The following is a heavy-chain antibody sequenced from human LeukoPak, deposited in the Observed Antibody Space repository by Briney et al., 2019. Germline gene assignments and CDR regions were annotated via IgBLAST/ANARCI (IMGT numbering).Heavy chain of an antibody. CDR2: INPSGGST. J-gene: IGHJ6*03. D-gene: IGHD4-17*01. Sequence: ASVKVSCKASGYTFTSYYMHWVRQAPGQGLEWMGIINPSGGSTSYAQKFQGRVTVTRDVSTSTVYMQLSSLRSEDTGVYYCARGSSPAVEANPLAHYGDYVPYYYYYMDVWGKGTTVTVSS. V-gene: IGHV1-46*01. CDR1: GYTFTSYY. CDR3: ARGSSPAVEANPLAHYGDYVPYYYYYMDV.